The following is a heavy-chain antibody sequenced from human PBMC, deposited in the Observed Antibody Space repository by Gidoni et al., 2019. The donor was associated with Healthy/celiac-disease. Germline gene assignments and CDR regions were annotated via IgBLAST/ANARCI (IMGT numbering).Heavy chain of an antibody. CDR2: ISWDGGST. Sequence: EVQLVESGGVVVQPGGSLRLSCAASGFTFADYTMHWVRQAPGKGLEWVSLISWDGGSTYYADSVKGRFTISRDNSKNSLYLQMNSLRTEDTALYYCAKAGNYYGPYSFDYWGQGTLVTVSS. V-gene: IGHV3-43*01. D-gene: IGHD3-10*01. J-gene: IGHJ4*02. CDR1: GFTFADYT. CDR3: AKAGNYYGPYSFDY.